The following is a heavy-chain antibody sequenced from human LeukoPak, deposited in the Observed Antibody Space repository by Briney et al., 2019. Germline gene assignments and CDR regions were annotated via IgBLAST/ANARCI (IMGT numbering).Heavy chain of an antibody. D-gene: IGHD3-22*01. Sequence: ASVKVSCKVSGYTLIELSMHWVRQAPGKGLEWMGGFDPEYGETIYAQRFQGRVTMTEDTSTDTAYMELSSLRSEDTAVYYCATDRYYYDSSGYVRTLDYWGQGTLVTVSS. J-gene: IGHJ4*02. CDR2: FDPEYGET. CDR3: ATDRYYYDSSGYVRTLDY. CDR1: GYTLIELS. V-gene: IGHV1-24*01.